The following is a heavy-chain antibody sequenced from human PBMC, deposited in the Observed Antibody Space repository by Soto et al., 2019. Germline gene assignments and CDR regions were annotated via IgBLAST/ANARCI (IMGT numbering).Heavy chain of an antibody. CDR1: GDSVSSSSYY. Sequence: QLQLQESGPGLVRPSETLSLSCTVSGDSVSSSSYYWAWIRQPPGKGLEWIGNIYYSGSTYYTPSLRRRVTISVDTSKNQFSLRLRSVTAADTAVYYCARHARTEYFDYWGQGTLVTVSS. V-gene: IGHV4-39*01. CDR2: IYYSGST. J-gene: IGHJ4*02. CDR3: ARHARTEYFDY. D-gene: IGHD4-17*01.